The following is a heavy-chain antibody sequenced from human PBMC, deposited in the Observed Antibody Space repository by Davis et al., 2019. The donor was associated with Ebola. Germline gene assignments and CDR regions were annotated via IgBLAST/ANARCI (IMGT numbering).Heavy chain of an antibody. J-gene: IGHJ1*01. CDR2: IKSKTDGGTT. CDR3: AKGLLYSYGPIQH. Sequence: GGSLRLSCAASGFTFSNAWMSWVRQAPGKGLEWVGRIKSKTDGGTTDYAAPVKGRFTISRDDSKNTLYLQMNSLKAEDRAVYYCAKGLLYSYGPIQHWGQGTLVTVSS. D-gene: IGHD5-18*01. V-gene: IGHV3-15*01. CDR1: GFTFSNAW.